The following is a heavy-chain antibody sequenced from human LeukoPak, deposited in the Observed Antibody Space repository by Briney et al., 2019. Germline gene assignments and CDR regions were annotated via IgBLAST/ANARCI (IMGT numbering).Heavy chain of an antibody. CDR1: GFTFSGYW. V-gene: IGHV3-74*01. CDR3: ARVGVATDFDC. D-gene: IGHD5-12*01. CDR2: INSDGSST. Sequence: GGSLRLSRAASGFTFSGYWIHWVRQAPGEGLVWVSRINSDGSSTTYADSVRGRFTISRDNVKNMVYLQMNSLRAEDTAVYYCARVGVATDFDCWGQGTLVTVSS. J-gene: IGHJ4*02.